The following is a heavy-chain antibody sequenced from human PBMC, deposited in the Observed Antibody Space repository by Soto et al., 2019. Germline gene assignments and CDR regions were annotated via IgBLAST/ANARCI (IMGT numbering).Heavy chain of an antibody. CDR1: GYTFTKYF. D-gene: IGHD2-15*01. J-gene: IGHJ6*02. CDR3: ARASDMSMGTYAMDV. CDR2: INPRGAIT. V-gene: IGHV1-46*01. Sequence: ASVKVSCKASGYTFTKYFLHWVRRAPGQGLEWMGIINPRGAITTYAQKFQGRVTMTRDTSTSTLYMELSSLRSEDTAVYYCARASDMSMGTYAMDVWGQGTTVTVSS.